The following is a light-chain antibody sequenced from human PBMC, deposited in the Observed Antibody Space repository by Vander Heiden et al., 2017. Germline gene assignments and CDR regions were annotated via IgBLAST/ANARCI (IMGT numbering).Light chain of an antibody. V-gene: IGLV1-44*01. Sequence: QSVLTQPPSASGTPGQRVTLSCSGSSSNIGSNTVNWYQQLPGTAPKLLIYSNNQRPSGVPDRFSGSKSGTSASLAISGLQPEEEADYYCAAWDDSLNGWVFGGGTKLTVL. CDR3: AAWDDSLNGWV. CDR1: SSNIGSNT. J-gene: IGLJ3*02. CDR2: SNN.